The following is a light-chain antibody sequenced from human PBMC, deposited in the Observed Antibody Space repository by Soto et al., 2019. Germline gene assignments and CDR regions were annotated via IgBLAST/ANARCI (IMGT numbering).Light chain of an antibody. J-gene: IGKJ2*01. CDR2: GAS. CDR1: QSVSSRY. V-gene: IGKV3-20*01. CDR3: QHYGASPRYT. Sequence: EIALTQSPGTLSLSPGERATLSCRASQSVSSRYLGWYQQKPGQAPRLLISGASYRAAGIPDRFSGGGSGTDFTLTISRLEPEDFAVYFCQHYGASPRYTFGQGTKLEIK.